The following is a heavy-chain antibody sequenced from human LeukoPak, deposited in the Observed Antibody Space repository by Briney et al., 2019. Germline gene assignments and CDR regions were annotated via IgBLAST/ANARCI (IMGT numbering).Heavy chain of an antibody. V-gene: IGHV4-59*01. CDR2: IYYSGST. CDR1: GGSISSYY. D-gene: IGHD4-23*01. CDR3: ARATTTVVTRVDY. J-gene: IGHJ4*02. Sequence: SETLSLTCTVSGGSISSYYWSWIRQPPGKGLEWIGYIYYSGSTNYNPSLKSRVTISVDTSKNQFSLKLSSVTAADTAVYYCARATTTVVTRVDYWGQGTLVTASS.